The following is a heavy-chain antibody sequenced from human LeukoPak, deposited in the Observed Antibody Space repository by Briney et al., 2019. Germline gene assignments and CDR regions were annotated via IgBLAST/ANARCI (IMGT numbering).Heavy chain of an antibody. V-gene: IGHV3-66*02. CDR3: ARRTGDTRFCSRFSCFLPDY. Sequence: PGGSLRLSCAASGFTFSNAWMSWVRQAPGKGLEWVSVIYSGGSTYYADSVKGRFAISRDTSTNTLSLQMNSLRAEDTAVYFCARRTGDTRFCSRFSCFLPDYWGQGTLVTVSS. D-gene: IGHD2-2*01. CDR1: GFTFSNAW. J-gene: IGHJ4*02. CDR2: IYSGGST.